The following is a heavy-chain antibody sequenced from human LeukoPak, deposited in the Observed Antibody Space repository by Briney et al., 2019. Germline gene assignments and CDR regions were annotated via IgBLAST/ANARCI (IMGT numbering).Heavy chain of an antibody. J-gene: IGHJ4*02. Sequence: SETLSLTCTVSGGSISSYYWSWIRQPAGKGLEWIGRIYTSGSTNYNPSLKSRVTISVDTSKNQFSLKLSSVTAADTAVYYCARLYGSGSSLYFDYWGQGTLVTVSS. CDR2: IYTSGST. V-gene: IGHV4-4*07. D-gene: IGHD3-10*01. CDR1: GGSISSYY. CDR3: ARLYGSGSSLYFDY.